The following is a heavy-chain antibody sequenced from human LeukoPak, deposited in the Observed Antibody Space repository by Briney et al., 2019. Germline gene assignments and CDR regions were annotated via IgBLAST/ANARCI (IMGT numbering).Heavy chain of an antibody. J-gene: IGHJ3*02. CDR1: GGSISSGGAS. CDR2: VYHSGST. CDR3: ARVISDSTDAFDI. Sequence: SETLSLTCVVSGGSISSGGASWSWIRRPPGKGLVWIGYVYHSGSTCYNPSLQSRVTISVDRPKNQFSLNLSSVPAADTAVYYCARVISDSTDAFDIWGQGTMVTVSS. D-gene: IGHD3-3*02. V-gene: IGHV4-30-2*01.